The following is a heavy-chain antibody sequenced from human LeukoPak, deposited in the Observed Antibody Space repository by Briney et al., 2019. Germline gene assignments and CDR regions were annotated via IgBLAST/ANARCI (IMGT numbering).Heavy chain of an antibody. Sequence: PSETLSLTCAVYGGSFSGDYWSWIRQPPGKGLEWIWEINHSGSANYNPSLKRRVTLSVDTSKNQFSLKLSSVTAADTAVYYCARGVSIVVVPAAHRKRNYYYMDVWGKGTTVTVSS. V-gene: IGHV4-34*01. CDR2: INHSGSA. D-gene: IGHD2-2*01. CDR1: GGSFSGDY. J-gene: IGHJ6*03. CDR3: ARGVSIVVVPAAHRKRNYYYMDV.